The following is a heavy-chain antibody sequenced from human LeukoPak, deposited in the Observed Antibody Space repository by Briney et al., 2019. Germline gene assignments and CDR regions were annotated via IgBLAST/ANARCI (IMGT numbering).Heavy chain of an antibody. CDR2: INPSGGST. Sequence: ASVKVSCKASGYTFTSYYMHWVRQAPGQGLEWMGIINPSGGSTSYAQKFQGRVTMTRDTSTSTVYMELSSLRSEDTAVYYCARDLGRRWLQFVFVYWGQGTLVTVSS. V-gene: IGHV1-46*01. J-gene: IGHJ4*02. CDR1: GYTFTSYY. CDR3: ARDLGRRWLQFVFVY. D-gene: IGHD5-12*01.